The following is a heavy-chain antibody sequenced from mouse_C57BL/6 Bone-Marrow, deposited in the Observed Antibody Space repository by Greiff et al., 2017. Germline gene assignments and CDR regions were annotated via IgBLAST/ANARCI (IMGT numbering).Heavy chain of an antibody. CDR3: ARGYDYDYAMDY. V-gene: IGHV1-39*01. Sequence: EVQLQQSGPELVKPGASVKISCKASGYSFTDYNLNWVKQSNGTSLEWIGVITPNYGTPSYNQKFKGKATLTVDQSHSTAYMQLNSLTSEDSAVYYCARGYDYDYAMDYWCQGTSVTVSS. CDR1: GYSFTDYN. CDR2: ITPNYGTP. J-gene: IGHJ4*01. D-gene: IGHD2-4*01.